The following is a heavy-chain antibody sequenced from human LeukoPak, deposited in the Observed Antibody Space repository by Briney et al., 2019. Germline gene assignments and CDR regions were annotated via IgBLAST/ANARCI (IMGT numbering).Heavy chain of an antibody. J-gene: IGHJ4*02. CDR1: GFTFSSYA. V-gene: IGHV3-23*01. CDR3: ARDYYDILTANRQTKSSYFDY. CDR2: ISGGSGSST. Sequence: GGSLRLSCAASGFTFSSYAMSWVRQAPGKGLEWVSAISGGSGSSTYYADAVKGRFSISRDNSRTTLSVQMNSLRAEDTAVYYCARDYYDILTANRQTKSSYFDYWGQGTLVTVSS. D-gene: IGHD3-9*01.